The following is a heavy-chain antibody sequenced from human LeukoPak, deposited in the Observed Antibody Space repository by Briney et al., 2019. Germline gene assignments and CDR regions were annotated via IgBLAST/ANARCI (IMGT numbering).Heavy chain of an antibody. Sequence: PSQTLSLTCTVSGGSISSGDYYWSRIRQPPGKGLEWIGYIYYSGSTYYNPSLKSRVTISVDTSKNQFSLKLSSVTAADTAVYYCGRAKALLYYYYGMDVWGKGTTVTVSS. CDR1: GGSISSGDYY. CDR2: IYYSGST. J-gene: IGHJ6*04. CDR3: GRAKALLYYYYGMDV. D-gene: IGHD2-15*01. V-gene: IGHV4-30-4*01.